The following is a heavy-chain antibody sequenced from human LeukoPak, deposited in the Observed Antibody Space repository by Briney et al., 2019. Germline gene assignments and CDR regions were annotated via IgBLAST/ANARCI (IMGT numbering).Heavy chain of an antibody. CDR3: ARAYGGHFDY. CDR2: IDQGGGT. Sequence: PSETLSLTCAVYGGSFSGYYWSWIRQPPGEGLEWIGEIDQGGGTNHNPSLKSRVTLSVDRSKSQFSLRLRSVTAADTALYYCARAYGGHFDYWGHGALVTVSS. J-gene: IGHJ4*01. CDR1: GGSFSGYY. V-gene: IGHV4-34*01. D-gene: IGHD4-23*01.